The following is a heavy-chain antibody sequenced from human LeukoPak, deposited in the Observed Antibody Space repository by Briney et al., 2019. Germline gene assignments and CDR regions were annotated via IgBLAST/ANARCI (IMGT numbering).Heavy chain of an antibody. Sequence: SVKVSCKASGGTFSSYAISWVRQAPGQGLEWMGGIIPIFGTANYARKFQGRVTITADESTSTAYMELSSLRSEDTAVYYCARGPLVVPAARWFDPWGQGTLVTVSS. CDR3: ARGPLVVPAARWFDP. CDR1: GGTFSSYA. V-gene: IGHV1-69*13. J-gene: IGHJ5*02. D-gene: IGHD2-2*01. CDR2: IIPIFGTA.